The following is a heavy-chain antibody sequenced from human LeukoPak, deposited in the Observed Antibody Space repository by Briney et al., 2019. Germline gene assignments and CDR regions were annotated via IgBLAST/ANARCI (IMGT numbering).Heavy chain of an antibody. Sequence: PSETLSLTCAVYGGSFSGYYWSWIRQPPGKGLEGIGEINHSGSTNYNPSLKSRVTISVDTSKNQFSLKLSSVTAADTAVYYCAIATVTTWAFDIWGQGTMVTVSS. D-gene: IGHD4-11*01. CDR3: AIATVTTWAFDI. CDR1: GGSFSGYY. V-gene: IGHV4-34*01. J-gene: IGHJ3*02. CDR2: INHSGST.